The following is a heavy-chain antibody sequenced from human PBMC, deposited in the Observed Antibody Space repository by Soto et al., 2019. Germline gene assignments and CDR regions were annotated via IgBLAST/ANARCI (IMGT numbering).Heavy chain of an antibody. V-gene: IGHV3-23*01. D-gene: IGHD4-17*01. CDR2: ISGSGGST. CDR1: GFTFSSYA. J-gene: IGHJ6*02. CDR3: ANRTVTINFYYGMDV. Sequence: GGTLRLSCAASGFTFSSYAMSWVRQAPGKGLEWVSAISGSGGSTYYADSVKGRFTISRDNSKNTLYLQMNSLRAEDTALYYCANRTVTINFYYGMDVRDQGTLGTVFS.